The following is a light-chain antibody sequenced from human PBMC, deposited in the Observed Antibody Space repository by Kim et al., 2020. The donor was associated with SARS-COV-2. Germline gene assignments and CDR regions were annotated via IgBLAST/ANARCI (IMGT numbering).Light chain of an antibody. CDR2: RNN. Sequence: QAGLTQPPSVSKGLRQTATLTCTGNSNNVGDQGAAWLQQHQGHPPKLLSYRNNNRPSGISERLSASRSGNTASLTITGLQPEDEADYYCSAWDSSLRGRGFSGGTQLTVL. J-gene: IGLJ3*02. CDR3: SAWDSSLRGRG. CDR1: SNNVGDQG. V-gene: IGLV10-54*01.